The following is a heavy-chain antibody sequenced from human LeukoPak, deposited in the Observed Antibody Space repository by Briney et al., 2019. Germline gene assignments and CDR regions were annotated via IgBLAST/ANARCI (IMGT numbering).Heavy chain of an antibody. D-gene: IGHD4-23*01. Sequence: GGSLRLSCAAYGFTFSSYGMHWVRQAPGRGREWGAVLSYDGSNKYYADSVKGRFTISRDNSKNTLYLQMNSLRAEDTAVYYCAKEILGGVTYFDYWGQGTLVTVSS. CDR1: GFTFSSYG. J-gene: IGHJ4*02. V-gene: IGHV3-30*18. CDR2: LSYDGSNK. CDR3: AKEILGGVTYFDY.